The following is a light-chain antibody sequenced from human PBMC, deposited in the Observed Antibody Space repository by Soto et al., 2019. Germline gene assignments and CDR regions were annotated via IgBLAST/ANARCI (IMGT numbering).Light chain of an antibody. CDR3: SPYAGTYTFF. J-gene: IGLJ1*01. V-gene: IGLV2-11*01. CDR2: EVV. Sequence: QSVLTQPPSASGSPGQSVPISCTGTKSDIGVYDFVSWYQHHPGKAPRLIIYEVVQRPSGVPDPFSGSKXENTASLTISGLQTEDEADYYCSPYAGTYTFFFGTGTNVTVL. CDR1: KSDIGVYDF.